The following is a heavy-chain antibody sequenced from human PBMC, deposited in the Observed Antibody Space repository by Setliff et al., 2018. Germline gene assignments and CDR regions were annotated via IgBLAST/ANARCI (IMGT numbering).Heavy chain of an antibody. CDR3: VGRDFSGGDS. J-gene: IGHJ5*01. CDR2: IQTSGTT. D-gene: IGHD6-25*01. CDR1: GGSISSGNYY. Sequence: PSETLSLTCTVSGGSISSGNYYWSWIRQPAGKGLEWIGHIQTSGTTNYNPSLKSRVTISISADTSNKSFSLNLFSVTAADTAVYYCVGRDFSGGDSWGHGTLVTVS. V-gene: IGHV4-61*09.